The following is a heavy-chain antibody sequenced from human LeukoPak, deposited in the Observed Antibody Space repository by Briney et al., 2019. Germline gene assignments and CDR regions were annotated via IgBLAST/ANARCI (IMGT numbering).Heavy chain of an antibody. D-gene: IGHD3-10*01. CDR1: GFSLSTSGVG. CDR2: IYWDDEK. CDR3: AHSYYFGSRSYYNVWFAP. Sequence: SGPALVKPTQTLTLTCTFSGFSLSTSGVGVGWIRQPPGKALQWLALIYWDDEKYYSPSLKSRLSIYRDTSRNQVVLTMTNMDPLDTGTYFCAHSYYFGSRSYYNVWFAPWGLGTLVSVSS. V-gene: IGHV2-5*02. J-gene: IGHJ5*02.